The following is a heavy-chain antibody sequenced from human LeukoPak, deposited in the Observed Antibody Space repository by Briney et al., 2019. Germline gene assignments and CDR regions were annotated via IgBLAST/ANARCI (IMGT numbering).Heavy chain of an antibody. CDR3: ARETSTAEYYFDY. CDR2: ISSSGGAI. J-gene: IGHJ4*02. V-gene: IGHV3-48*03. Sequence: SLRLSCAVSGFSLKTYGMNWVRQAPGKGLEWIAQISSSGGAIYYADSVKGRFTISRDNAENFLYLQMNSLGAEDTAVYYCARETSTAEYYFDYWGRGTLVTVSS. D-gene: IGHD4-11*01. CDR1: GFSLKTYG.